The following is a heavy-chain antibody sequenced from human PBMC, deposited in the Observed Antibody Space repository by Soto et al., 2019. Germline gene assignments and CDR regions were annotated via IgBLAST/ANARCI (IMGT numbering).Heavy chain of an antibody. CDR3: ARGGYCSGGSCYSGPRNFDY. J-gene: IGHJ4*02. CDR2: IIPILGIA. V-gene: IGHV1-69*02. Sequence: SVKLSCKASGGSFSSYTISLVRQAPEQGLEWMGRIIPILGIANYAQKFQGRVTITADKSTSTAYMELSSLRSEDTAVYYCARGGYCSGGSCYSGPRNFDYWGQGTLVTVSS. D-gene: IGHD2-15*01. CDR1: GGSFSSYT.